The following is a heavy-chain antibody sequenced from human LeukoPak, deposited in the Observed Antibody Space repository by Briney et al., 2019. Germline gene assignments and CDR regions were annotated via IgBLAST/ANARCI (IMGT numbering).Heavy chain of an antibody. D-gene: IGHD1-26*01. CDR2: IYYSGST. J-gene: IGHJ4*02. CDR1: GGSISSYY. CDR3: ARVRSGSYLDY. V-gene: IGHV4-59*01. Sequence: SETLSLTCTVPGGSISSYYWSWIRQPPGKGLEWIGYIYYSGSTNYNPSLKSRVTISVDTSKNQLSLKLNSVTAADTAVYYCARVRSGSYLDYWGQGTLVTVSS.